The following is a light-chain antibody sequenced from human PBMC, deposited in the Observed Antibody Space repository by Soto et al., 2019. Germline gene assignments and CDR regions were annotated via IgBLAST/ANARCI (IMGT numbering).Light chain of an antibody. CDR2: GAS. V-gene: IGKV3-15*01. Sequence: EVVWTHSPYTLSVSPVERATLSCSVSQSINNDLAWYQHKPGQAPRLLIYGASTRAIGVPARFSGSGSGTGFTLTIDSLQSDDFAVYYCQQYDNWPPITFGQGTRLEIK. J-gene: IGKJ5*01. CDR3: QQYDNWPPIT. CDR1: QSINND.